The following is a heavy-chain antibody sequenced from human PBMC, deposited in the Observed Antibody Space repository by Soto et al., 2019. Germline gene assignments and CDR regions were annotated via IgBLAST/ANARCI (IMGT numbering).Heavy chain of an antibody. CDR3: SRGFIPLNY. Sequence: QVHLVQSEGEVKKPGASVKVSCKTSGYRFSDYGISWVREAPGQGLEWIGWINTDSGNAKYEQRFHGRVTITTDPSTRTVFLELTSLRSHDSAVYYCSRGFIPLNYWGQGTRVHVSS. V-gene: IGHV1-18*01. J-gene: IGHJ4*02. D-gene: IGHD3-16*01. CDR2: INTDSGNA. CDR1: GYRFSDYG.